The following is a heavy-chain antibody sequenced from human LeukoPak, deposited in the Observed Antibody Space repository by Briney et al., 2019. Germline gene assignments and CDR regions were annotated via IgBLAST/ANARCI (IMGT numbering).Heavy chain of an antibody. Sequence: GGSLRLSCAASGFSFSTYEMHWVRQAPGKGLEWVSDISSGGSTVYYADSVKGRFTTSRDNANNYLYLQMQSLRAEDTAVYYCSLLAVASPQDYWGQGTLVTVSS. V-gene: IGHV3-48*03. CDR2: ISSGGSTV. J-gene: IGHJ4*02. CDR1: GFSFSTYE. CDR3: SLLAVASPQDY. D-gene: IGHD6-19*01.